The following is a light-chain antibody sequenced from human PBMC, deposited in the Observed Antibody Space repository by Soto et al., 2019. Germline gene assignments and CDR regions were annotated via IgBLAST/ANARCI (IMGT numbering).Light chain of an antibody. Sequence: EIVMTQSPATLSVSPGERATLSCRASQSVSSNLAWFQQKPGQAPRLLIYGASTRATAIPASFSGSGSGTEFTLTISSLQSEDFAVYYCQQYNNWPPWTFGQGTKVEIK. J-gene: IGKJ1*01. CDR1: QSVSSN. CDR3: QQYNNWPPWT. CDR2: GAS. V-gene: IGKV3-15*01.